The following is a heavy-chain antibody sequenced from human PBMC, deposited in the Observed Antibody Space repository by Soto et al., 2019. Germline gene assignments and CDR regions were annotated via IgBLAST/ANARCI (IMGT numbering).Heavy chain of an antibody. V-gene: IGHV3-30*03. J-gene: IGHJ4*02. CDR3: ARYSGKYQGPIDF. Sequence: QVQLVESGGGVVQPGRSLRLSCAASGLTFSHYGIHWVRQAPGKGLEWLAVISYDGSNKHYADSVKGRFTLPRDNSKNTLYLQMNSLKAEDTAVYFCARYSGKYQGPIDFWGQGTMVTVSS. D-gene: IGHD1-26*01. CDR1: GLTFSHYG. CDR2: ISYDGSNK.